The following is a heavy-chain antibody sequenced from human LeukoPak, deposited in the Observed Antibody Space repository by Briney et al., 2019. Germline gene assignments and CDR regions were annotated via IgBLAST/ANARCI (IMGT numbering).Heavy chain of an antibody. D-gene: IGHD2-2*01. J-gene: IGHJ6*04. CDR3: ASLNCSSTSCLGMDV. CDR2: ISSSGGTI. Sequence: GGSLRLSCAASGFTFSSYEMNWVRQAPGKGLEWVSYISSSGGTIYYADSVKGRFTISRDNAKNSLYLQMNSLRAEDTAVYYCASLNCSSTSCLGMDVWGKGTTVTVSS. CDR1: GFTFSSYE. V-gene: IGHV3-48*03.